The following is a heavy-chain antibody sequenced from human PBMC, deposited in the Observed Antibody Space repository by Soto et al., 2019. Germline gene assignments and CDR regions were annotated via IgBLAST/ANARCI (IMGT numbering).Heavy chain of an antibody. V-gene: IGHV3-72*01. CDR3: ARASTPGDHLISDY. D-gene: IGHD1-1*01. CDR2: SRNRARRFST. CDR1: AFAVSEYY. J-gene: IGHJ4*02. Sequence: EVQLVASGGGLVQPGGSLRLSCAASAFAVSEYYMDWVRQAPGKGLEWVGRSRNRARRFSTEYGASAKGRFIISRDDSKNSVFLQMNSLETEDTAVYYCARASTPGDHLISDYWGQGTLVTVSS.